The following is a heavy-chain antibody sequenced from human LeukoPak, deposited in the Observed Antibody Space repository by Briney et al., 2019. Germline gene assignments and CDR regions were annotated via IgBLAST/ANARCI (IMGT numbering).Heavy chain of an antibody. CDR3: VRAIGAATVFNS. Sequence: PGGSLRLSCAASGFTFSSYAMSWVRQAPGKGLEWVSAFYSDGTTYYADSVKGRFTISRDNSKNTLYLQMNTLRAEDTAVYYCVRAIGAATVFNSWGRGTLVTVSS. CDR2: FYSDGTT. D-gene: IGHD6-25*01. CDR1: GFTFSSYA. J-gene: IGHJ4*02. V-gene: IGHV3-23*05.